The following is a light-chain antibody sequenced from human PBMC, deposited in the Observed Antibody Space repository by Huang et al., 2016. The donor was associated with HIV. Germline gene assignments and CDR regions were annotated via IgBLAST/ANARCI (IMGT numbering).Light chain of an antibody. CDR1: QLVGSTY. V-gene: IGKV3-20*01. J-gene: IGKJ2*01. CDR3: QHYGSSPPYT. CDR2: ATT. Sequence: EIVLTQSPGTLSLAPGERATLSCWTRQLVGSTYLAWYQQKRGQAPSLLNDATTSRATGIPDRFSGGGSGRDFTLTISRLEAEDFAVYYCQHYGSSPPYTFGQGTKVEIK.